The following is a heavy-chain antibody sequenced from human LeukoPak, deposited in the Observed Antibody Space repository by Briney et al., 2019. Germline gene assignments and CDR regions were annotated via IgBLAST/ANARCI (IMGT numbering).Heavy chain of an antibody. V-gene: IGHV1-69*05. D-gene: IGHD2-2*01. CDR2: IIPMFGTA. CDR3: ARARGIYQGYSDL. CDR1: VGTFSIYT. Sequence: SAKVSCKASVGTFSIYTISWVRQTPGQGLEWIGGIIPMFGTANYAQKFQGRSTITTTESTSTTYRELSSLQSEDTPVYNLARARGIYQGYSDLWGRGTLVTVSS. J-gene: IGHJ2*01.